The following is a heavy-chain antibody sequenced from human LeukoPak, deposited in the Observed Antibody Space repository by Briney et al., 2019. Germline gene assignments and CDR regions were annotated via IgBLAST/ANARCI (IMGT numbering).Heavy chain of an antibody. J-gene: IGHJ4*02. CDR2: IRYDGSNK. V-gene: IGHV3-30*02. CDR3: AREKNYYDSSGLDY. D-gene: IGHD3-22*01. CDR1: GFTFSSYG. Sequence: PGGSLRLSCAASGFTFSSYGMHWVRQAPGKGLEWVAFIRYDGSNKYYADSVKGRFTISRDNSKNTLYLQMNSLRAEDTAVYYCAREKNYYDSSGLDYWGQGTLVTVSS.